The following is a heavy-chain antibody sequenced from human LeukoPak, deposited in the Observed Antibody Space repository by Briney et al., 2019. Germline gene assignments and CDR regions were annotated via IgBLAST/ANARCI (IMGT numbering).Heavy chain of an antibody. CDR1: GYTFTSYY. CDR2: INPSGGST. J-gene: IGHJ4*02. CDR3: ARGGRSVVPAAMVDY. V-gene: IGHV1-46*03. Sequence: ASVKVSCKASGYTFTSYYMHWVRQAPGQGLEWMGIINPSGGSTSYAQKFQGRVTMTRDTSTSTVYMELSSQRSEDTAVYYCARGGRSVVPAAMVDYWGQGTLVTVSS. D-gene: IGHD2-2*01.